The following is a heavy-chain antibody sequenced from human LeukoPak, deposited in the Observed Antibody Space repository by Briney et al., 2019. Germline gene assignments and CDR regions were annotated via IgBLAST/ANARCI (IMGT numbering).Heavy chain of an antibody. CDR1: GGSISSYY. J-gene: IGHJ4*02. CDR2: IYYSGST. CDR3: ARTLWFGELFYFDY. V-gene: IGHV4-59*01. Sequence: SETQSLTCTVSGGSISSYYWSWIRQPPGKGLEWIGYIYYSGSTNYNPSLKSRVTISVDTSKNQFSLKLSSVTAADTAVYYCARTLWFGELFYFDYWGQGTLVTVSS. D-gene: IGHD3-10*01.